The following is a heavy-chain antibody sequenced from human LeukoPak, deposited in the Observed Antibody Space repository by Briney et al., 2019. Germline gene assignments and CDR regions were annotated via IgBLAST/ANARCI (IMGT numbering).Heavy chain of an antibody. CDR1: GLTFSSYA. V-gene: IGHV3-30*01. CDR3: ARDRYSSSSPWFDP. CDR2: ISYDGSNK. D-gene: IGHD6-6*01. Sequence: GGSLRLSCAASGLTFSSYAMHWVREAPGKGLEWEAVISYDGSNKYYADSVKGRFTISRDNSKNTLYLQMNSLRAEDTAVYYCARDRYSSSSPWFDPWGQGTLVTVSS. J-gene: IGHJ5*02.